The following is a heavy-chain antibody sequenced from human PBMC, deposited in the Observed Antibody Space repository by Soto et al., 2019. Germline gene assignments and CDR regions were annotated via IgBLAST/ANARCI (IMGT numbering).Heavy chain of an antibody. J-gene: IGHJ4*02. D-gene: IGHD1-26*01. CDR2: IYYSGTT. Sequence: QVQLQESGPGLVKPSDTLSLTCAVSGYSISSSNWWGWIRQPPGKGLEWIGYIYYSGTTYYNPSLKSRVTTSVDTSKNRYPLKLTSVTAVDTAVYYCARREIQGPIDYWCQGTLVTVSS. CDR1: GYSISSSNW. CDR3: ARREIQGPIDY. V-gene: IGHV4-28*01.